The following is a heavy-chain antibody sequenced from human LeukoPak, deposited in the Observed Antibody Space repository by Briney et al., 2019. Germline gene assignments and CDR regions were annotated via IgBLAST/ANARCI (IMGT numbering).Heavy chain of an antibody. J-gene: IGHJ4*02. CDR1: GYTFTGCG. CDR2: ISAYNGNT. CDR3: VMEGSSGWTFDY. V-gene: IGHV1-18*01. D-gene: IGHD6-19*01. Sequence: ASVKVSCKASGYTFTGCGIAWVRQAPGQGLEWMGWISAYNGNTNYAQKLQGRVTMTTDTSTSTAYMELRSLRSDDTAIYYCVMEGSSGWTFDYWGQGTLVTVSS.